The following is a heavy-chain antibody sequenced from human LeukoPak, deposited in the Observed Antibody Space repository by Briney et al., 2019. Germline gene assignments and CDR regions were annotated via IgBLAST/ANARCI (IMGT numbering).Heavy chain of an antibody. D-gene: IGHD1-26*01. CDR2: IYYSGST. V-gene: IGHV4-30-4*02. CDR1: GGSISSGDYC. CDR3: ARDPGGRNLDY. J-gene: IGHJ4*02. Sequence: SETLSLTCTVSGGSISSGDYCWSWIRQPPGKGLEWIGYIYYSGSTYYNPSLKSRVTISVDTSKNQFSLNLSSVTAADTAVYYCARDPGGRNLDYWGQGTLVTVSS.